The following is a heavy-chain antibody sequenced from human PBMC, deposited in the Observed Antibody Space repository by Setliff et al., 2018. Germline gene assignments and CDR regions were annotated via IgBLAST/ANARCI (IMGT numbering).Heavy chain of an antibody. J-gene: IGHJ5*02. CDR1: GGSISSYY. Sequence: SETLSLTCTVSGGSISSYYWSWIRQPAGKGLEWIGHISIGGSANYNPSLKSRVTMSIDTSKNQFSLKVNSVTAADTAVYYCARGPPGYNPYHWFDPWGQGTLVTVSS. CDR2: ISIGGSA. V-gene: IGHV4-4*07. D-gene: IGHD5-12*01. CDR3: ARGPPGYNPYHWFDP.